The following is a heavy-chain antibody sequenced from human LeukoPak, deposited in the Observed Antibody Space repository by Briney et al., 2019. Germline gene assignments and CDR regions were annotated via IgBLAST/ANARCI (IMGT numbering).Heavy chain of an antibody. D-gene: IGHD6-13*01. CDR1: GFTFSSYW. CDR2: INTDGSST. CDR3: ARESGIAAALDL. J-gene: IGHJ5*02. V-gene: IGHV3-74*01. Sequence: GGSLRLSCAASGFTFSSYWMHWVRHAPGKGLVWVSRINTDGSSTSYADSVKGRFTISRDNAKNTLYLQMNSLRAEDTAVYYCARESGIAAALDLWGQGTLVTVSS.